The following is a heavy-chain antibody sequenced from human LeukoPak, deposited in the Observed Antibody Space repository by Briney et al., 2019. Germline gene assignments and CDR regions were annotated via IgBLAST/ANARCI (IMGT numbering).Heavy chain of an antibody. D-gene: IGHD2-15*01. CDR1: GYSFTGYW. Sequence: GESLRISCKGSGYSFTGYWISWVRQMPGKGLEWMGRIDPSDSYTNYSPSFQGHVTVSVDKSISTAYLQWSSLKASDTAIYYCARRLQRHFDYWGQGTLVTVSS. J-gene: IGHJ4*02. CDR2: IDPSDSYT. V-gene: IGHV5-10-1*01. CDR3: ARRLQRHFDY.